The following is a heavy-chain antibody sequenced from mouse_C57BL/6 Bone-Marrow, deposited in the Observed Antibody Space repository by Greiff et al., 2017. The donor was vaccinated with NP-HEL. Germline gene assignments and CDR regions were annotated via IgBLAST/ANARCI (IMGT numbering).Heavy chain of an antibody. V-gene: IGHV1-81*01. CDR1: GYTFTSYG. J-gene: IGHJ2*01. CDR2: IYPRSGNT. CDR3: AKDERGHYFDY. Sequence: VQLQESGAELARPGASVKLSCKASGYTFTSYGISWVKQRPGQGLEWIGEIYPRSGNTHYNEKFKGKATLTVDKSSSTPYMELRSLTSEDSAVYFCAKDERGHYFDYWGQGTTLTVSS.